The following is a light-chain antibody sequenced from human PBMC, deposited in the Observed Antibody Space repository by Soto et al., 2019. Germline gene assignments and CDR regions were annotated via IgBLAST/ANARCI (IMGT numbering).Light chain of an antibody. J-gene: IGKJ4*01. CDR1: QDINNY. CDR2: GAS. V-gene: IGKV1-33*01. Sequence: DIQMTQSPSSLSASVGDRVTITCQASQDINNYLNWYQQKPGKAPKLLIYGASNLETGVPSRFSGGGYGTHFTFPITSLQPEDFVTYCCQQYDSLAQCTFGGGTKVEIE. CDR3: QQYDSLAQCT.